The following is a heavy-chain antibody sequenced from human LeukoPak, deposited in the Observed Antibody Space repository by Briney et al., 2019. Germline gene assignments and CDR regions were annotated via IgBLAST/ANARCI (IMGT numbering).Heavy chain of an antibody. V-gene: IGHV4-59*01. CDR1: GGSISSYY. CDR2: IYYSGST. D-gene: IGHD5-18*01. Sequence: SETLSLTCTVSGGSISSYYWSWIRQPPGKGLEWIGYIYYSGSTNYNPSLKSRVTISVDTSKNQFSLKLSSVTAADTAVYYCARARYGYGPRNWFDPWGQGTLVTVSS. CDR3: ARARYGYGPRNWFDP. J-gene: IGHJ5*02.